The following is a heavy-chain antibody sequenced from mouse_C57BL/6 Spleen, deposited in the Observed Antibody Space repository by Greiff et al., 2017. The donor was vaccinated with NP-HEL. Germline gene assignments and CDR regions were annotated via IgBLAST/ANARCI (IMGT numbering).Heavy chain of an antibody. Sequence: QVQLQQPGAELVKPGASVKMSCKASGYTFTSYWITWVKQRPGQGLEWIGDIYPGMGSTNYNEKFKSKATLTVDTSSSTAYMQLSSLTSEDSAVYYCARIDGYGRWAMDYWGQGTSVTVSS. CDR1: GYTFTSYW. CDR3: ARIDGYGRWAMDY. V-gene: IGHV1-55*01. D-gene: IGHD2-2*01. CDR2: IYPGMGST. J-gene: IGHJ4*01.